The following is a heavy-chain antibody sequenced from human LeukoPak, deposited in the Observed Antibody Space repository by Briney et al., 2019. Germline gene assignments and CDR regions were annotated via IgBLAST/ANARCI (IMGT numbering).Heavy chain of an antibody. CDR1: GFTFSDYS. Sequence: GGSLRLSCPASGFTFSDYSVSWVRQAPGKGLEWVSSISSSSDYIYYADSVKGRFTISRDNARNSLYLQMNSLRAEDTAVYYCARSRSVSNYKGMDVWGQGTTVTVSS. CDR3: ARSRSVSNYKGMDV. V-gene: IGHV3-21*01. J-gene: IGHJ6*02. CDR2: ISSSSDYI. D-gene: IGHD5/OR15-5a*01.